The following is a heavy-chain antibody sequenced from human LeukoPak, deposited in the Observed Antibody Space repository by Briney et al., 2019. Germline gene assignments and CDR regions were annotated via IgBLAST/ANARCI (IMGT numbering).Heavy chain of an antibody. J-gene: IGHJ6*02. D-gene: IGHD6-6*01. CDR2: ISGRGGST. CDR1: GFTFGIYA. V-gene: IGHV3-23*01. CDR3: AKCLSSYSWAGMDV. Sequence: GGSLRLSCAASGFTFGIYAMTWVRQAPGKGLEWVSAISGRGGSTYYADSVKGRFTISGDHSKNTLYLQMNSLRAEDTAVYYCAKCLSSYSWAGMDVWGPGTTVTVSS.